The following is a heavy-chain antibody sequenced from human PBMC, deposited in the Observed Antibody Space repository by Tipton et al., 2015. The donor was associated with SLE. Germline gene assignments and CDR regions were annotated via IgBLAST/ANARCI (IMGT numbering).Heavy chain of an antibody. CDR1: GGTISSSSYY. V-gene: IGHV4-39*01. CDR2: IYYSGST. CDR3: ARLGDFDY. J-gene: IGHJ4*02. Sequence: TLSLTCTVSGGTISSSSYYWGWTRQPPGKGLEWIGSIYYSGSTYYNPSLKSRVTISADTSKNQFSLKLSSVTAADTAVYYCARLGDFDYWGQGTLVTVSS.